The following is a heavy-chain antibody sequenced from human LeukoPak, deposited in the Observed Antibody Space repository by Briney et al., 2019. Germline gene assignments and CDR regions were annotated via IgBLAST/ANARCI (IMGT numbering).Heavy chain of an antibody. CDR1: GFTVSSNY. J-gene: IGHJ4*02. D-gene: IGHD2-15*01. CDR3: ARDQDRAYFDY. CDR2: IYSGGST. V-gene: IGHV3-66*01. Sequence: GGSLRLSCAASGFTVSSNYMSWVRQAPGKGLEWVSAIYSGGSTYYADSVKGRFTISRDNSKNTLYLQMNSLRAEDTAVYYCARDQDRAYFDYWGQGTLVTVSS.